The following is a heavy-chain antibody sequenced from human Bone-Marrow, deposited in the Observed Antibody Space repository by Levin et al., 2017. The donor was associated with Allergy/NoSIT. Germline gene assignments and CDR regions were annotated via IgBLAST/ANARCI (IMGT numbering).Heavy chain of an antibody. CDR1: GFTFSNFA. Sequence: PGGSLRLSCVASGFTFSNFAMHWVRQAPGKGLEWVSGISAGGSPSYAGSVRGRFTTSRDISKNTPYLQMNSVKAEDTAVYFCAKCRGLQSEFDHWGQGTLVTVSS. CDR2: ISAGGSP. J-gene: IGHJ4*02. V-gene: IGHV3-23*01. D-gene: IGHD5-24*01. CDR3: AKCRGLQSEFDH.